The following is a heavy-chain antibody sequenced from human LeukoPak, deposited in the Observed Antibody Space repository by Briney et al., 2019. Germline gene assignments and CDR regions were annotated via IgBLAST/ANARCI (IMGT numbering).Heavy chain of an antibody. Sequence: ASVKVSCKLSGYTFTGSFIHWVRQAPGQGLEWMGWVSCSTGDTKFALKFQGRVTMTRDTSISTAYMELSRLRSDDTAVYYCARADPVDYWGQGTQVTVSS. CDR3: ARADPVDY. CDR2: VSCSTGDT. V-gene: IGHV1-2*02. CDR1: GYTFTGSF. J-gene: IGHJ4*02.